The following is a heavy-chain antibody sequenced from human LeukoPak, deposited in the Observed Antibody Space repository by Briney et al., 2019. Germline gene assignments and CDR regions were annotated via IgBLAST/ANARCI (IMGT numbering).Heavy chain of an antibody. CDR1: GGSINDYY. Sequence: SETLSLTCTISGGSINDYYWSWIRQPAGKGLEWIGYVLYSGTTNYNPSLKSRVSISLDTSKNQFSLMVNSVTAADTAVYFCARFPYFEGFDYWGQGTQVIVSS. CDR3: ARFPYFEGFDY. CDR2: VLYSGTT. D-gene: IGHD3-9*01. J-gene: IGHJ4*02. V-gene: IGHV4-59*08.